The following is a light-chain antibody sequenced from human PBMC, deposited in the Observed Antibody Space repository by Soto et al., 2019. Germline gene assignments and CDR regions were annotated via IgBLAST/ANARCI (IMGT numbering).Light chain of an antibody. CDR1: SSDVGAYKY. CDR3: CSYAGSYTWV. CDR2: DVT. V-gene: IGLV2-11*01. J-gene: IGLJ1*01. Sequence: QSALTQPRSVSGSPGQSVTISCTGTSSDVGAYKYVSWYQHYPGEAPEVMIYDVTQRPSGVPDRFSGTKSGNTASLTISGLQAEDEADYYCCSYAGSYTWVFGSGTKLTVL.